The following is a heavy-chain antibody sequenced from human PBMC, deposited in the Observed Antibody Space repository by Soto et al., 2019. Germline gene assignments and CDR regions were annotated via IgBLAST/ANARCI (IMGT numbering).Heavy chain of an antibody. J-gene: IGHJ4*02. CDR1: GFTFSTFA. CDR2: ISSDGYTK. Sequence: QVQLVESGGGVVQPGRSLRLSCSASGFTFSTFAVHWVRQAPGKGPEWVAVISSDGYTKYYTDSVKGRFTISRDNSKNTLFLQMNGLRTEDTAMYYCARAPTSRLDYWGQGTLVTVSS. V-gene: IGHV3-30-3*01. CDR3: ARAPTSRLDY.